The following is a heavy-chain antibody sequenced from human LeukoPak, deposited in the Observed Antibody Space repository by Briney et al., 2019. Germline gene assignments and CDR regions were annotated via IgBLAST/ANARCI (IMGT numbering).Heavy chain of an antibody. J-gene: IGHJ4*02. D-gene: IGHD3-22*01. CDR1: GFTFSSYW. CDR3: ARDCNKDYYDSSGYYGTVDY. V-gene: IGHV3-7*01. Sequence: GGSLRLSCAASGFTFSSYWMSWVRQAPGKGLEWVANIKQDGSEKYYVDSVKGRFTISRDNAKNSLYLQMNSLRAEDTAVYYCARDCNKDYYDSSGYYGTVDYWGQGILVTVSS. CDR2: IKQDGSEK.